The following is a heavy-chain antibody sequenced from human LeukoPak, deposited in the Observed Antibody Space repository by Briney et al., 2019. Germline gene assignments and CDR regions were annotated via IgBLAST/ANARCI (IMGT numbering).Heavy chain of an antibody. J-gene: IGHJ4*02. Sequence: GGSLRLSCAASGFIFSSYWMSWVRQAPGKGLEWVANINQNGSEKYYVDSLKGRFTISRDNAKNSLYLQMNSLRAEDTAVYYCARGIFGVVIVLYYFDYWGQGTLVTVSS. CDR3: ARGIFGVVIVLYYFDY. V-gene: IGHV3-7*01. CDR2: INQNGSEK. CDR1: GFIFSSYW. D-gene: IGHD3-3*01.